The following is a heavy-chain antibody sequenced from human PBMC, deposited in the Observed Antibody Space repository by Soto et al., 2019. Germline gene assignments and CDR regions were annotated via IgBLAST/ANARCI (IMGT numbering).Heavy chain of an antibody. CDR1: GFTFSSYA. CDR2: ISGSGGST. V-gene: IGHV3-23*01. CDR3: ATLMLDGLRYFDWLFDPFDY. D-gene: IGHD3-9*01. Sequence: GGSLRLSCAASGFTFSSYAMSWVRQAPGKGLEWVSAISGSGGSTYYADSVKGRFTISRDNSKNTLYLQMNSLRAEDTAVYYCATLMLDGLRYFDWLFDPFDYWGQGTLVTVSS. J-gene: IGHJ4*02.